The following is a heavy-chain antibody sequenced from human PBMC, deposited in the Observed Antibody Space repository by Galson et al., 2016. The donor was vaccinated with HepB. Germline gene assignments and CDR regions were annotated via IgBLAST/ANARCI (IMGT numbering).Heavy chain of an antibody. CDR1: GFTVSSKY. Sequence: SLRLSCAASGFTVSSKYMSWVRQAPGKGLEWVSVIYSGGSTYYADSAKGRFTISRDNSKNTLYLQMNSLRAEDTAVYYCAIIAAVGGYYFDYWGQGTLVTGSS. J-gene: IGHJ4*02. D-gene: IGHD6-13*01. CDR2: IYSGGST. CDR3: AIIAAVGGYYFDY. V-gene: IGHV3-53*01.